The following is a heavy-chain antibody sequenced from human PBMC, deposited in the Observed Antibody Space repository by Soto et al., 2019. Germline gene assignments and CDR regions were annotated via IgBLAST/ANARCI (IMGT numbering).Heavy chain of an antibody. V-gene: IGHV3-21*01. CDR2: ISSSSSYI. D-gene: IGHD6-6*01. J-gene: IGHJ4*02. Sequence: PGGSLRLSCAASGFTFSSYSMNWVRQAPGKGLEWVSSISSSSSYIYYADSVKGRFTISRDNAKNSLYLQMNSLRAEDTAVYYCARDSSSRDAQYFDYWGQGTLVTVSS. CDR3: ARDSSSRDAQYFDY. CDR1: GFTFSSYS.